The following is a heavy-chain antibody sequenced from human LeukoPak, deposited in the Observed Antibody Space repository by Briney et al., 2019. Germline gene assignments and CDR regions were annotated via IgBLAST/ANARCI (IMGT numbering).Heavy chain of an antibody. J-gene: IGHJ3*02. CDR3: ARHVGYYDSSGYFDAFDI. CDR1: GGSFSGYY. D-gene: IGHD3-22*01. V-gene: IGHV4-34*01. CDR2: INHSGST. Sequence: SETLSLTCAVYGGSFSGYYWSWIRQPPGKGLEWIGEINHSGSTNYNPSLKSRVTISVDTSKNQFSLKLSSVTAADTAVYYCARHVGYYDSSGYFDAFDIWGQGTMVTVSS.